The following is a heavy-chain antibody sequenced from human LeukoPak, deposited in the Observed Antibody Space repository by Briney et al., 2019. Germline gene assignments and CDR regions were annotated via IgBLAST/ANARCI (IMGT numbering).Heavy chain of an antibody. CDR3: ARSVRVVVVPAAIRF. J-gene: IGHJ4*02. CDR2: INPNSGGT. Sequence: GASVKVSCKASGYTFTGYYMHWVRQAPGQGLEWMGWINPNSGGTNYAQKFQGRVTMTRDTSISTAYMELSRLRSDDTAVDYCARSVRVVVVPAAIRFWGQGTLVTVSS. D-gene: IGHD2-2*02. V-gene: IGHV1-2*02. CDR1: GYTFTGYY.